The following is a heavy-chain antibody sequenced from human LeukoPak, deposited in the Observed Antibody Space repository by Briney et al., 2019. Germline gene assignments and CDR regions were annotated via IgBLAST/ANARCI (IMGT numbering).Heavy chain of an antibody. J-gene: IGHJ5*02. CDR1: GFTFSSYS. CDR2: ISSSSSYI. V-gene: IGHV3-21*01. D-gene: IGHD6-13*01. CDR3: ARLIAAAGKVWFDP. Sequence: KPGGSLRLSCAASGFTFSSYSMNWVGQAPGKGLEWVSSISSSSSYIYYADSVKGRFTISRDNAKNSLYLQMNSLRAEDTAVYYCARLIAAAGKVWFDPWGQGTLVTVSS.